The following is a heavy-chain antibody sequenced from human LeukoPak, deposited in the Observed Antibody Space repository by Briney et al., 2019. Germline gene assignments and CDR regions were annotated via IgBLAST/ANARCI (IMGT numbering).Heavy chain of an antibody. J-gene: IGHJ1*01. CDR2: INHSGST. V-gene: IGHV4-34*01. CDR1: GGSSSGYY. D-gene: IGHD2-2*01. Sequence: SETLSLTCAVYGGSSSGYYWSWIRQPPGKGLEWIGEINHSGSTNYNPSLKSRVTISVDTSKNQFSLKLSSVTAADTAVYYCAVVVVPAAPEKYFQHWGQRTLVTLSS. CDR3: AVVVVPAAPEKYFQH.